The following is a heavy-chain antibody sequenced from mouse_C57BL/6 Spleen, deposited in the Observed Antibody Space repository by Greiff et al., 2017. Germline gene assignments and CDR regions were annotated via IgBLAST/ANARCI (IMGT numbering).Heavy chain of an antibody. Sequence: VQLQQSGAELVRPGASVTLSCKASGYTFTDYEMHWVKQTPVHGLEWIGAIDPETGGTAYNQKFKGKAILTADKSSSTAYMELRSLTSEDSAVYYCTTKGSTTVVATGYFDYWGQGTTLTVSS. J-gene: IGHJ2*01. CDR1: GYTFTDYE. V-gene: IGHV1-15*01. CDR3: TTKGSTTVVATGYFDY. D-gene: IGHD1-1*01. CDR2: IDPETGGT.